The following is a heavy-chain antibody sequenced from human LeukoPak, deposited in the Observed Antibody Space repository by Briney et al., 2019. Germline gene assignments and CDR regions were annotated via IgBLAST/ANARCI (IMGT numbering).Heavy chain of an antibody. CDR3: AKRGYCSSTSCKNPALDFDY. J-gene: IGHJ4*02. D-gene: IGHD2-2*01. Sequence: QSGGSLRLSCAASGFTFSSYGMHWVRQAPGKGLEWVAVISYDGSNKYYADSVKGRFTISRDNSKNTLYLQMNSLRAEDTAVYYCAKRGYCSSTSCKNPALDFDYWGQGTLVTVSS. V-gene: IGHV3-30*18. CDR1: GFTFSSYG. CDR2: ISYDGSNK.